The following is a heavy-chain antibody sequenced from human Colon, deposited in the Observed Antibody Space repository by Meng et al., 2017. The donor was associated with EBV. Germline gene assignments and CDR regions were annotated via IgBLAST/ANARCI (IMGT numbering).Heavy chain of an antibody. CDR2: IIHGGSP. V-gene: IGHV4-34*12. CDR3: ARRPTGIDY. J-gene: IGHJ4*02. Sequence: VHLPQSAAGLLKPSEPLALTCAVNGGSLSGAYWNWIRQPPGKGLEWIGEIIHGGSPSYNPSLKSRVTISIDTSKNQLSLMLSSVTAADTAVYYCARRPTGIDYWGQGTLVTVSS. CDR1: GGSLSGAY. D-gene: IGHD2-8*02.